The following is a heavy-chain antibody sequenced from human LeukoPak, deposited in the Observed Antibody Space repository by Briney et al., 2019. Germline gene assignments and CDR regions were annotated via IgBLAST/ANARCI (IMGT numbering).Heavy chain of an antibody. J-gene: IGHJ4*02. CDR2: IYYSGST. Sequence: SETLSLTCTVSGGSISGNYWSWIRQTPGKGLEWIGYIYYSGSTNYNPSLKSRVTISVDTSKNQFSLKLSSVTAADTAVYYCARGGSLDAYFFDYGGQGTVVTVPS. CDR3: ARGGSLDAYFFDY. D-gene: IGHD2/OR15-2a*01. V-gene: IGHV4-59*08. CDR1: GGSISGNY.